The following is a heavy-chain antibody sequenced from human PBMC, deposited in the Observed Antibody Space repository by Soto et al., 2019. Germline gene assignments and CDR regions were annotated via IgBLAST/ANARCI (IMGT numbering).Heavy chain of an antibody. Sequence: GGSLRLSCAASGFTFSDHYMDWVRQAPGKGLEWVGRTRNKANSYTTEYAASVKGRFTISRDDSKNSLYLQMNSLKTEDTAVYYCARDPGGLGGFDYWGQGTLVTVSS. CDR3: ARDPGGLGGFDY. CDR1: GFTFSDHY. CDR2: TRNKANSYTT. J-gene: IGHJ4*02. V-gene: IGHV3-72*01. D-gene: IGHD3-16*01.